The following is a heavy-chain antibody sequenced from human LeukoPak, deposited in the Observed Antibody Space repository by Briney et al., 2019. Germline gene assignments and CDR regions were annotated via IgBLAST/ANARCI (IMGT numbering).Heavy chain of an antibody. V-gene: IGHV3-48*03. D-gene: IGHD3-22*01. Sequence: GGSLRLSCAASGFTFSSYEMNWVRQAPGKGLEWVSYISSSGSTIYYADSVKGRFTISRDNAKNSLYLQMNSLRAEDTAVYYCARARDYYDSSGYLFDYWGQGALVTVSS. CDR3: ARARDYYDSSGYLFDY. CDR1: GFTFSSYE. CDR2: ISSSGSTI. J-gene: IGHJ4*02.